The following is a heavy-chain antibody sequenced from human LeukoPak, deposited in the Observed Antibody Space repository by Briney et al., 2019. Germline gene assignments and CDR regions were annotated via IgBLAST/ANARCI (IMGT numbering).Heavy chain of an antibody. J-gene: IGHJ4*02. V-gene: IGHV4-34*01. CDR3: ARGPGNDSSGYYIDY. Sequence: SETLSLTCAVYGGSFSGYYWSWIRQPPGKGLEWIGEINHSGSTNYNPSLKSRVTISVDTSKNQFSLKLSSVTAADTAVYCCARGPGNDSSGYYIDYWGQGTLVTVSS. CDR2: INHSGST. CDR1: GGSFSGYY. D-gene: IGHD3-22*01.